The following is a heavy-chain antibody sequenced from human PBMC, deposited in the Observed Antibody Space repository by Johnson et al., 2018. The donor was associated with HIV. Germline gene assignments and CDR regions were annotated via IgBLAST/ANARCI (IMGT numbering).Heavy chain of an antibody. J-gene: IGHJ3*02. Sequence: QMQLVESGGGLVQPGRSLRLSCEASGLTFSNYGMHWVRQAPGKGLEWVAVISYDGSNKYYADSVKGRFTISRDNSKNTLYLQMNSLRAEDTAVYYCAKPLEVVEWLGAFDIWGQGTMVTVSS. CDR1: GLTFSNYG. D-gene: IGHD3-3*01. CDR2: ISYDGSNK. V-gene: IGHV3-30*18. CDR3: AKPLEVVEWLGAFDI.